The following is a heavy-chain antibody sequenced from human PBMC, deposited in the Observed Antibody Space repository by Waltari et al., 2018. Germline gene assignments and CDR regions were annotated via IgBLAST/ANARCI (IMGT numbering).Heavy chain of an antibody. V-gene: IGHV3-48*04. CDR3: AAAKYDSSGYHDY. D-gene: IGHD3-22*01. Sequence: EVLLVGSGGRWVQPGGSLRPSCAASGLPCGRSRMNCVRRAAGKGLEWVSYISSSSSTIYYADSVKGRFTISRDNAKNSLYLQMNSLRAEDTAVYYCAAAKYDSSGYHDYWGQGTLVTVSS. J-gene: IGHJ4*02. CDR2: ISSSSSTI. CDR1: GLPCGRSR.